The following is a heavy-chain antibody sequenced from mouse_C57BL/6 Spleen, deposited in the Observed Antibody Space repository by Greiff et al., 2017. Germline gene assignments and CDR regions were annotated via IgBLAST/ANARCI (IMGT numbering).Heavy chain of an antibody. D-gene: IGHD2-4*01. CDR3: ARGVYYDYGRGFAY. J-gene: IGHJ3*01. V-gene: IGHV5-17*01. CDR2: LSSGSSTI. Sequence: EVQLMESGGGLVKPGGSLKLSCAASGFTFSDYGMHWVRQAPEKGLEWVAYLSSGSSTIYYADKVKGRFTISRDNAKNTLFLQMTSLKSEDTAMYYCARGVYYDYGRGFAYWGQGTLVTVSA. CDR1: GFTFSDYG.